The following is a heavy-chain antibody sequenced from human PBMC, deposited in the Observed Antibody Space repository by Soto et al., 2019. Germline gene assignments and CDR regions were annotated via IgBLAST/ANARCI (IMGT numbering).Heavy chain of an antibody. CDR3: AGGWLRFRGPFDY. J-gene: IGHJ4*02. CDR2: IWYDGSNK. CDR1: GFTFSSYG. V-gene: IGHV3-33*01. Sequence: GGSLRLSCAASGFTFSSYGMHWVRQAPGKGLEWVAVIWYDGSNKYYADSVKGRFTISRDNSKNTLYLQMNSLRAEDTAVYYCAGGWLRFRGPFDYWGQGTLVTVSS. D-gene: IGHD5-12*01.